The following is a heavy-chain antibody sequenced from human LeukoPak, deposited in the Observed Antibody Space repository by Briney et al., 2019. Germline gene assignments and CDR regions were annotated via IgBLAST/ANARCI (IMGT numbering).Heavy chain of an antibody. CDR1: GFTFSSYA. Sequence: GGSLRLSCAASGFTFSSYAMSWVRQAPGKGLEWVSAISGSGGSTYYADSVKGRFTISRDNSKNTLYLRMNSLRAEDTAVYYCAKDWDIVATITGDAFDIWGQGTMVTVSS. CDR3: AKDWDIVATITGDAFDI. D-gene: IGHD5-12*01. V-gene: IGHV3-23*01. CDR2: ISGSGGST. J-gene: IGHJ3*02.